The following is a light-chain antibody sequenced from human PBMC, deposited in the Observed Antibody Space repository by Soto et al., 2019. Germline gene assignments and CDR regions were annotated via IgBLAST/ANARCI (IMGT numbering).Light chain of an antibody. CDR2: GAS. CDR1: QSVSSSY. J-gene: IGKJ1*01. V-gene: IGKV3-20*01. CDR3: QQYGSSPRT. Sequence: EIVLTQSPGTLSLSPGERATLSCRASQSVSSSYLAWYQQKPGQAPRLLMFGASTRATGIPDRFSGSGSGTDFTLTMSRLEPADFAVYFCQQYGSSPRTFGQGTKVEI.